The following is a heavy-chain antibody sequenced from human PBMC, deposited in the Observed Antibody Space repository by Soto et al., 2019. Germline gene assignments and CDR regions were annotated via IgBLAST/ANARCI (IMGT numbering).Heavy chain of an antibody. V-gene: IGHV1-2*04. Sequence: ASVKVSCKASGYSFTDYHIHWVRQAPVQGLEWLGRINPKSGGTSTAQKFQGWVTMTTDTSISTASMELTRLTSDDTAIYYCARGDSTDCSNGVCSFFYNHDMDVWGQGTTVTVSS. CDR2: INPKSGGT. D-gene: IGHD2-8*01. J-gene: IGHJ6*02. CDR1: GYSFTDYH. CDR3: ARGDSTDCSNGVCSFFYNHDMDV.